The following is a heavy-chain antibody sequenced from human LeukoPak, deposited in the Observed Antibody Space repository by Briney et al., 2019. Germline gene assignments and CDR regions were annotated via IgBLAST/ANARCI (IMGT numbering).Heavy chain of an antibody. CDR2: IIPILGIA. CDR1: GGTFSSYA. D-gene: IGHD5-18*01. J-gene: IGHJ4*02. V-gene: IGHV1-69*04. CDR3: ASLAGYSYGWTGYYFDY. Sequence: ASVKVSCKASGGTFSSYAISWVRQAPGQGLEWMGRIIPILGIANYAQKFQGRVTSTADKSTSTAYMELSSLSSEDTAVYYCASLAGYSYGWTGYYFDYWGQGTLVTVSS.